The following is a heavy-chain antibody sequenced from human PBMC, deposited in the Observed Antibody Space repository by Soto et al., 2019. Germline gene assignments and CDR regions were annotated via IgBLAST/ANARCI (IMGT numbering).Heavy chain of an antibody. J-gene: IGHJ6*02. D-gene: IGHD3-16*02. Sequence: PSETLSLTCTVSCGSISSGGYYLSWTRPPPVKGLEWIGYIYYSGSTNYNPSPKSRVTTSVDTSKNQFSLKMRSVTAADTAVYYCARDARLGEVSPHYYYYYGMDVWGQGTTVTVSS. CDR2: IYYSGST. CDR3: ARDARLGEVSPHYYYYYGMDV. V-gene: IGHV4-61*08. CDR1: CGSISSGGYY.